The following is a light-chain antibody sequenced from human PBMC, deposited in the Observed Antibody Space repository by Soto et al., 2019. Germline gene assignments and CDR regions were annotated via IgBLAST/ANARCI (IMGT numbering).Light chain of an antibody. V-gene: IGKV3-11*01. Sequence: VLTQAPDTLSVSPGERATLCCRASQAINNNVAWYQLKDGQVPRLLIYGASNGAAGIPARFSGTGSGTDFTLTISSLEPDDFAVYYCQQRYNWPLTFGGGTKVDIK. J-gene: IGKJ4*01. CDR2: GAS. CDR3: QQRYNWPLT. CDR1: QAINNN.